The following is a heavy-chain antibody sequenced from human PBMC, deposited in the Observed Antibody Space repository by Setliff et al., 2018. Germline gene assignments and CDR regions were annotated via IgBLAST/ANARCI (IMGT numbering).Heavy chain of an antibody. V-gene: IGHV4-4*07. CDR3: AREGYSSLIGWFDP. CDR1: GGSFSGYY. D-gene: IGHD6-13*01. CDR2: IYTSGST. J-gene: IGHJ5*02. Sequence: SETLSLTCAVYGGSFSGYYWSWIRQPAGKGLEWIGRIYTSGSTNYKPSLKSRVTISVDTSKNQFSLKLSSVTAADTAVYYCAREGYSSLIGWFDPWGQGTLVTVSS.